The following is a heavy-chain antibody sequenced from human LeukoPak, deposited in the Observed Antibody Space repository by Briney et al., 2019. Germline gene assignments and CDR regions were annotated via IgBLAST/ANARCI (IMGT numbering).Heavy chain of an antibody. CDR1: GYTLTELS. Sequence: ASVKVSCKVSGYTLTELSMHWVRQAPGKGLEWMGGFDPEDGETIYAQKFQGRATMTEDTSTDTAYMELSSLRSEDTAVYYCATITGFTMVRGVIFDPWGQGTLVTVSS. D-gene: IGHD3-10*01. V-gene: IGHV1-24*01. CDR2: FDPEDGET. CDR3: ATITGFTMVRGVIFDP. J-gene: IGHJ5*02.